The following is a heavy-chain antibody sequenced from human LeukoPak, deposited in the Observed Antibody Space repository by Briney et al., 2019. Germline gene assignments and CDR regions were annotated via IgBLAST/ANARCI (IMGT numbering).Heavy chain of an antibody. CDR2: IYYSGST. D-gene: IGHD5-18*01. CDR3: ARADSYDYSYYYGMDV. CDR1: GGSISSYY. V-gene: IGHV4-59*01. Sequence: SETLSLTCTVSGGSISSYYWSWIPQPPGKGLEWIGYIYYSGSTNYNPSLKSRVTISVDTSKNQFSLKLSSVTAADTAVYYCARADSYDYSYYYGMDVWGQGTTVTVSS. J-gene: IGHJ6*02.